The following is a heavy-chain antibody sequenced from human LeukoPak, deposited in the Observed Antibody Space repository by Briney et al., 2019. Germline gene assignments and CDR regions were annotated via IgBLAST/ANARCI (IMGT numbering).Heavy chain of an antibody. V-gene: IGHV3-30*18. CDR3: AKGVAAATNAAYYGMDV. D-gene: IGHD2-15*01. Sequence: GRSLRLSCAASGFTFSNYGMHWVRQAPGKGLEWVAVISYDESDKYYADSVKGRFTTSRDNSKNTLYLQMNSLRPEDTAVYYCAKGVAAATNAAYYGMDVWGQGTTVTVSS. CDR2: ISYDESDK. J-gene: IGHJ6*02. CDR1: GFTFSNYG.